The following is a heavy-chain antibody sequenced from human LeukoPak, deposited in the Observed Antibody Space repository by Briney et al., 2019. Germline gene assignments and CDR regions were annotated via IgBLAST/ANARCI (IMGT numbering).Heavy chain of an antibody. Sequence: GGSLRLSCAASGFTFSNYAMSWVRQAPGKGLEWVSFISSTGSHIYYADLVKGRFTISRDNAKNSLHLQMNSLRAEDTAVYFCARGPPPESSGYYYGGDWLDPWGQGTLVTVSS. CDR1: GFTFSNYA. CDR3: ARGPPPESSGYYYGGDWLDP. D-gene: IGHD3-22*01. V-gene: IGHV3-21*06. J-gene: IGHJ5*02. CDR2: ISSTGSHI.